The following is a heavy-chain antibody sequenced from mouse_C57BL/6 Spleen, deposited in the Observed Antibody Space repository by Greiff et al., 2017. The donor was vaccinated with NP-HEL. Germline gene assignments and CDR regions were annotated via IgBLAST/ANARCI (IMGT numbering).Heavy chain of an antibody. D-gene: IGHD2-1*01. CDR1: GYTFTSYW. J-gene: IGHJ3*01. CDR2: IYPSDSET. CDR3: ARGGYGNPGFAY. Sequence: QVQLKQPGAELVRPGSSVKLSCKASGYTFTSYWMDWVKQRPGQGLEWIGNIYPSDSETHYNQKFKDKATLTVDKSSSTAYMQLSSLTSEDSAVYYCARGGYGNPGFAYWGQGTLVTVSA. V-gene: IGHV1-61*01.